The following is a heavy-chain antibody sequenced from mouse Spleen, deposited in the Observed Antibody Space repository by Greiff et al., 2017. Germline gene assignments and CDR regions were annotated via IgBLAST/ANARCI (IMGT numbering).Heavy chain of an antibody. V-gene: IGHV5-4*01. CDR2: ISDGGSYT. CDR1: GFTFSSYA. Sequence: EVKLMESGGGLVKPGGSLKLSCAASGFTFSSYAMSWVRQTPEKRLEWVATISDGGSYTYYPDNVKGRFTISRDNAKNNLYLQMSHLKSEDTAMYYCARERRVAYYSNYDAMDYWGQGTSVTVSS. CDR3: ARERRVAYYSNYDAMDY. J-gene: IGHJ4*01. D-gene: IGHD2-5*01.